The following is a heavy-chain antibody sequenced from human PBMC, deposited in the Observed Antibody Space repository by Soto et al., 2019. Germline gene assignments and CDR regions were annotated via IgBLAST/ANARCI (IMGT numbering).Heavy chain of an antibody. CDR2: ISDSGGST. CDR1: GFTFSSYA. V-gene: IGHV3-23*01. J-gene: IGHJ3*01. CDR3: AKDLEERSLVDAFYV. Sequence: EVQLLESGGGLVPPGGSLRLSCAASGFTFSSYAMSWVRQAPGKGLEWVSGISDSGGSTYYADSVKGRFTISRDNSKKPMFLQVNSLRAEDTAVYYCAKDLEERSLVDAFYVWGQGTMVTVPS. D-gene: IGHD3-16*01.